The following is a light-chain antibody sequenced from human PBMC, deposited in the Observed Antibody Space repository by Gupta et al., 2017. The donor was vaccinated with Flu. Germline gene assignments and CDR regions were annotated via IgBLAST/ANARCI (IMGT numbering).Light chain of an antibody. J-gene: IGKJ1*01. Sequence: DIQMTQSPSSLSASVGDRVTITCRASQNIGNYLNWYQQKPGKAPNLLIYAASSLQTGVPSRFSGSGSVTDFTLTISSLQPEGFATYYCQQTYSTLWTFGQGTKVDIK. CDR2: AAS. CDR3: QQTYSTLWT. CDR1: QNIGNY. V-gene: IGKV1-39*01.